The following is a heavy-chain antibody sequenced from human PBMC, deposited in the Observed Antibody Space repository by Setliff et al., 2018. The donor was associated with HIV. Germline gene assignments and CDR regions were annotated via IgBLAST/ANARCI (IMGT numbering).Heavy chain of an antibody. V-gene: IGHV1-69*13. D-gene: IGHD6-13*01. CDR1: AYTFTDYY. CDR2: IIPIFGTT. J-gene: IGHJ6*03. CDR3: ATNREQLTMTYYYYYMDV. Sequence: SVKVSCKASAYTFTDYYMHWVRQAPGQGPEWMGAIIPIFGTTKYAQRFQGRVTITADASTSTAYMELSSLRSEDTAVYYCATNREQLTMTYYYYYMDVWGKGTTVTVSS.